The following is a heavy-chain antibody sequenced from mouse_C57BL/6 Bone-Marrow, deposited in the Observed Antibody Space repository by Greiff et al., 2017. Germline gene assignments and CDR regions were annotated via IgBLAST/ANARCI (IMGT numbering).Heavy chain of an antibody. CDR1: GYTFTDHT. V-gene: IGHV1-78*01. J-gene: IGHJ2*01. D-gene: IGHD1-1*01. CDR3: ASYGSRGDVYFDY. CDR2: IYPRDGST. Sequence: VQLQQSDAELVKPGASVKISCKVSGYTFTDHTIHWMKQRPEQGLEWIGYIYPRDGSTKYNEKFKGKATLTTDKSSSTAYMQLNSLTSEDSAVYFCASYGSRGDVYFDYWGQGTTLTVSS.